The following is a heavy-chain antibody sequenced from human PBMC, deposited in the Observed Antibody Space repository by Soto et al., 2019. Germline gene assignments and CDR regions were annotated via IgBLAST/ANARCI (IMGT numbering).Heavy chain of an antibody. CDR2: IIPIFGTA. CDR1: GGTFSSYA. V-gene: IGHV1-69*12. Sequence: QVQLVQSGAEVKKPGSSVKVSCKASGGTFSSYAISWVRQAPGQGLEWMGGIIPIFGTANYAQKFQGRVTITADEXTXXAYMDLSSLRSEDTAVYYCASPPTTGNSYYYGMDVWGQGTTVTVSS. CDR3: ASPPTTGNSYYYGMDV. J-gene: IGHJ6*02. D-gene: IGHD4-17*01.